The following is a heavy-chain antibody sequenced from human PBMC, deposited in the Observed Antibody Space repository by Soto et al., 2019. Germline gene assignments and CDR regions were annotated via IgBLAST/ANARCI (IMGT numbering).Heavy chain of an antibody. V-gene: IGHV4-59*01. CDR2: TSYTGNT. J-gene: IGHJ5*02. Sequence: PSETLALTCSVSRGTISFSHWSWIRQFPGKALESIAYTSYTGNTNYNTSHKTRVTTTIDTSKNQFALKSPSMPAADTAVYYCASNMHAGCTHYYDLWGHVTLVTVSS. CDR3: ASNMHAGCTHYYDL. CDR1: RGTISFSH. D-gene: IGHD1-26*01.